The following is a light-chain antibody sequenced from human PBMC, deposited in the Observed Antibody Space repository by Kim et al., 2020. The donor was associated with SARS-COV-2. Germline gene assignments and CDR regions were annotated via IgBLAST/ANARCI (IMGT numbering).Light chain of an antibody. CDR3: HQYGMSPLT. V-gene: IGKV3-20*01. Sequence: EIVLTQSPGTLSLSPGERATLSCRASQSVSSSYLAWYQQKPGQAPRLLIYHASSRATGIPDRFSGSGSGTDFTLTISRLEPEDFAVYYCHQYGMSPLTFGGGTKVDIK. J-gene: IGKJ4*01. CDR1: QSVSSSY. CDR2: HAS.